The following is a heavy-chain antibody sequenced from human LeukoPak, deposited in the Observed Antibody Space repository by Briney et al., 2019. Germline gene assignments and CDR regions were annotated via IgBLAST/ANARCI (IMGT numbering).Heavy chain of an antibody. V-gene: IGHV1-69*04. CDR2: IIPILGIA. Sequence: ASVKVSCKASGGTFSSYAISWVRQAPGQGLEWMGRIIPILGIANYAQKFQGRVTITADKSTSTAYMELSSLRSDDTAVYYCARDPHGAGEYDYWGQGTLVTVSS. CDR1: GGTFSSYA. CDR3: ARDPHGAGEYDY. J-gene: IGHJ4*02. D-gene: IGHD3-10*01.